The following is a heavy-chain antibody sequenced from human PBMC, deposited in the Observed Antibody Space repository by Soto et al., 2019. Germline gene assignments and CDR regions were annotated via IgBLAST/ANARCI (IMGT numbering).Heavy chain of an antibody. V-gene: IGHV3-48*03. CDR3: ARRGSR. CDR1: GFTFSSSE. D-gene: IGHD2-15*01. J-gene: IGHJ3*01. Sequence: VGSLRLSCAASGFTFSSSEMYWVRQAPGKGLEWISYIHPGGQTIFYAESVKGRFTISRDNAKHSVYLQMNSLRAEDTAVYYCARRGSRWGRGTKVTVSS. CDR2: IHPGGQTI.